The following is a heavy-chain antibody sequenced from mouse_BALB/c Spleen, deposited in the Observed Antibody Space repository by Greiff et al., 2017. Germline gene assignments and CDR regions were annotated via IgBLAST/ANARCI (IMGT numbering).Heavy chain of an antibody. V-gene: IGHV1-4*01. CDR3: ARGDGNYVFAY. CDR1: GYTFTSYT. J-gene: IGHJ3*01. D-gene: IGHD2-1*01. Sequence: VKLMESGAELAKPGASVKMSCKASGYTFTSYTMHWVKQRPGQGLEWIGYINPSSGYTNYNQKFKDKATLTADKSSSTAYMQLSSLTSEDSAVYYCARGDGNYVFAYWGQGTLVTVSA. CDR2: INPSSGYT.